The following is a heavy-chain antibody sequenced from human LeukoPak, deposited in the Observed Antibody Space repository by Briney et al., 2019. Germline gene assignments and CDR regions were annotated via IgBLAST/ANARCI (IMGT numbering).Heavy chain of an antibody. CDR1: GGTFSSYA. CDR3: ARLSYLLDPLTPQSYYYYGMDV. D-gene: IGHD3/OR15-3a*01. J-gene: IGHJ6*02. V-gene: IGHV1-69*04. CDR2: IIPIFGIA. Sequence: SVKVSCKASGGTFSSYAISWVRQAPGQGLEWMGRIIPIFGIANYAQEFQGRVTITADKSTSTAYMELSSLRSEDTAVYYCARLSYLLDPLTPQSYYYYGMDVWGQGTTVTVSS.